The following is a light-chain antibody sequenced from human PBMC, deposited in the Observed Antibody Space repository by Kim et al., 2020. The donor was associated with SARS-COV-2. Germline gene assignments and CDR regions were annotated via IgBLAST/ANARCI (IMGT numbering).Light chain of an antibody. J-gene: IGLJ1*01. CDR3: AAWDDSLNVHV. Sequence: GRRVTISCSGSSSNIGRNTVNWYQQLPGTAPNLLIYSNNQRPSGVPDRFSGSKSGTSASLAISGLQSEDEADYYCAAWDDSLNVHVFGTGTKVTVL. CDR1: SSNIGRNT. CDR2: SNN. V-gene: IGLV1-44*01.